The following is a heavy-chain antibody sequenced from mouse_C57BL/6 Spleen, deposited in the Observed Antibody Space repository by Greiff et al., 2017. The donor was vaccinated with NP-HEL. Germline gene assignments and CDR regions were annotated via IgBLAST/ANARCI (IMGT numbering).Heavy chain of an antibody. V-gene: IGHV1-52*01. Sequence: VQLQQPGAELVRPGSSVKLSCKASGYTFTSYWMHWVKQRPIQGLEWIGNIDPSDSDTHYNQKFKDKATLTVDKSSSTAYMQLSSLTSEDSAVYYCARSWSNWENYFDYWGQGTTLTVSS. CDR1: GYTFTSYW. D-gene: IGHD4-1*01. J-gene: IGHJ2*01. CDR3: ARSWSNWENYFDY. CDR2: IDPSDSDT.